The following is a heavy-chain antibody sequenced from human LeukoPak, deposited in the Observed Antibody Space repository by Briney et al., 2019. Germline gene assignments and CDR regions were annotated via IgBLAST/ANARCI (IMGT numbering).Heavy chain of an antibody. CDR1: GYSIRSGYYW. J-gene: IGHJ4*02. CDR2: IYWDDDK. D-gene: IGHD5-24*01. CDR3: AHLDGFQSIGVFDY. Sequence: TLSLTCTVSGYSIRSGYYWGWIRQPPGKGPEWLALIYWDDDKRYSPSLKSRLTITKDTSKNQVVLTMTNMDPVDTATYYCAHLDGFQSIGVFDYWGQGTLVTVSS. V-gene: IGHV2-5*02.